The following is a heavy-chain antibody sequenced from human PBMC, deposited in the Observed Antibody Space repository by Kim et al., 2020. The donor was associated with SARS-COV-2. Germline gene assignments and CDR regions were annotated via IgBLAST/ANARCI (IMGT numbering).Heavy chain of an antibody. CDR1: GGSISSGGYY. CDR2: IYYSGST. CDR3: ARRGGGQPAH. V-gene: IGHV4-31*03. J-gene: IGHJ4*02. D-gene: IGHD3-16*01. Sequence: SETLSLTCTVSGGSISSGGYYWSWIRQHPGKGLEWIGYIYYSGSTYYNPSLKSRVTISVDTSKNQFSLKLSSVTAADTAVYYCARRGGGQPAHWGQGTLVTVSS.